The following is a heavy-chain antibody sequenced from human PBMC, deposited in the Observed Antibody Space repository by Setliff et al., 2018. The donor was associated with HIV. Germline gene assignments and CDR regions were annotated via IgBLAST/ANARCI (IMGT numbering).Heavy chain of an antibody. D-gene: IGHD3-3*01. CDR3: AREEDYNFWSGYDWFDP. CDR1: GGSFSSDYY. J-gene: IGHJ5*02. Sequence: SETLSLTCAVYGGSFSSDYYWGWIRQPPGKGLEWIGYVDYNGRTDYNPSLKSRVTISVDTSKNQFSLKLSSVTAADTAVYYCAREEDYNFWSGYDWFDPWGQGTLVTVSS. V-gene: IGHV4-59*01. CDR2: VDYNGRT.